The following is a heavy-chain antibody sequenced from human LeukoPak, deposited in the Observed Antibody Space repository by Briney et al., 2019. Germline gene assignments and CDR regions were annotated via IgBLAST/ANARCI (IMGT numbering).Heavy chain of an antibody. CDR2: INPSGST. J-gene: IGHJ4*02. CDR3: VRGSRVYCGGDCYYY. D-gene: IGHD2-21*02. Sequence: PSETLSLTCTVSGGATSSSNYYWAWIRQPPDKGLEWIGEINPSGSTNYNPSLKTRVTISTDTSKNHFSLNLNSVTAADTGVYYCVRGSRVYCGGDCYYYWGQGTLVTVSS. V-gene: IGHV4-39*02. CDR1: GGATSSSNYY.